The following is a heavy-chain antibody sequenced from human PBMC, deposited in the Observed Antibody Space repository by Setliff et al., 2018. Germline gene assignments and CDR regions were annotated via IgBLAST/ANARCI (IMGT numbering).Heavy chain of an antibody. CDR1: GGSINSYY. D-gene: IGHD2-21*02. CDR2: ISDSGST. CDR3: ARHSLHGTATTFAFDI. Sequence: PSETLSLTCTVSGGSINSYYWSWIRQPPGKGLEWIAYISDSGSTNYNPPLKSRVTISLDTSKNQFSLKLSSVTAADTAVYYCARHSLHGTATTFAFDIWGQGTMVTVSS. V-gene: IGHV4-59*08. J-gene: IGHJ3*02.